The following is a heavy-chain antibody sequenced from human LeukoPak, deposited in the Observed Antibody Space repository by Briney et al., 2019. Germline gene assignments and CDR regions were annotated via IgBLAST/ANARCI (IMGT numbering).Heavy chain of an antibody. J-gene: IGHJ4*02. V-gene: IGHV4-59*08. Sequence: PSETLSLTCTVSGGSISSYYWSWIRQPPGKGLEWIGYIYYSGSTNYNPSLKSRVTISVDTSKNQFSLKLSSVPAADTAVYYCAIREYYFDYWGQGTLVTVSS. CDR2: IYYSGST. CDR3: AIREYYFDY. CDR1: GGSISSYY. D-gene: IGHD3-10*01.